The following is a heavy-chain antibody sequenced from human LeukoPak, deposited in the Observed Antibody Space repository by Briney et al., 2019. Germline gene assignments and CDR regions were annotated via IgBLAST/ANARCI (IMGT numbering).Heavy chain of an antibody. CDR3: ASRNFDY. CDR2: IIPIFGTA. J-gene: IGHJ4*02. V-gene: IGHV1-69*05. CDR1: GYTFASSG. Sequence: GASVKVSCKASGYTFASSGISWVRQAPGQGLEWMGGIIPIFGTANYAQKFQGRVTITTDESTSTAYMELSSLRSEDTAVYYCASRNFDYWGQGTLVTVSS.